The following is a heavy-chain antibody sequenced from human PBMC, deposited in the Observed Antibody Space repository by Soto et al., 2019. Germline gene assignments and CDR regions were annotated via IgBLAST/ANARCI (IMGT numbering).Heavy chain of an antibody. CDR1: GGTFSNYA. CDR2: IIPIFGTT. Sequence: QVQLVQSGAEVKKPGSSVKVSCKASGGTFSNYAISWVRQAPGQGLEWMGGIIPIFGTTNYAQRFQGRVTITADESTSTAYMELSSLRSEDTAVYYCARVSSSWYKDYFDYWGRGTLVTVSS. V-gene: IGHV1-69*12. D-gene: IGHD6-13*01. CDR3: ARVSSSWYKDYFDY. J-gene: IGHJ4*02.